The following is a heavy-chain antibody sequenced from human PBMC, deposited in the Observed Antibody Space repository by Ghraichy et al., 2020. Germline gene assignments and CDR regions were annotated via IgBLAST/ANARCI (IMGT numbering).Heavy chain of an antibody. V-gene: IGHV1-18*01. Sequence: VKVSCKASGYTFTTYGLTWLRQAPGQGLEWMGWINSYNGDTKYAQKVQGRVTMTTDTSTSTAYMELRSLRSDDTAVYYCARGGPYCSGGVCYFLDSWGQGTLVTVSS. CDR1: GYTFTTYG. CDR3: ARGGPYCSGGVCYFLDS. J-gene: IGHJ4*02. D-gene: IGHD2-8*02. CDR2: INSYNGDT.